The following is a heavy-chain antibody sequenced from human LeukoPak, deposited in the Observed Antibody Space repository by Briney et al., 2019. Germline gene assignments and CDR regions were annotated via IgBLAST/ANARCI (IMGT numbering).Heavy chain of an antibody. CDR3: ARHRGFWTVAGTGGLNDVFDI. J-gene: IGHJ3*02. Sequence: GESLKISCKGFGYSFTSHWIGWVRQMPGKGLEWMGIIYPGDSETRYSPSFQGQVTISADKSTNTAYLQWSSLKASDTAMYYCARHRGFWTVAGTGGLNDVFDIWGQGTMVTVSS. CDR2: IYPGDSET. D-gene: IGHD6-19*01. CDR1: GYSFTSHW. V-gene: IGHV5-51*01.